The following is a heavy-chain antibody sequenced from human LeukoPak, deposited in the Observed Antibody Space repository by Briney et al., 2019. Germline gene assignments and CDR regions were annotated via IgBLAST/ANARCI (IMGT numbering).Heavy chain of an antibody. D-gene: IGHD6-19*01. CDR1: GYTFTSYG. Sequence: ASVKVSCKASGYTFTSYGISWVRQAPGQGLEWMGWISAYNGNTNYAQKLQGRVTMTTDTSTSTAYMELRSLRSDDTAVYYCARDRSLVEQWLTPDFDYWGQGTLVTVSS. V-gene: IGHV1-18*01. J-gene: IGHJ4*02. CDR2: ISAYNGNT. CDR3: ARDRSLVEQWLTPDFDY.